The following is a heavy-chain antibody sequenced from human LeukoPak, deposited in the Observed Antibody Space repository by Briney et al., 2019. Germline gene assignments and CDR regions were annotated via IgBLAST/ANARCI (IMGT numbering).Heavy chain of an antibody. CDR1: GGTFSSYA. CDR3: ARDPSPPHGSPDDAFDI. D-gene: IGHD3-10*01. Sequence: ASVKVSCKASGGTFSSYAISWVRQAPGQGLEWMGGIIPIFGTANYAQKFQGRVTITADESTSTAYMELSSLRSGDTAVYYCARDPSPPHGSPDDAFDIWGQGTMVTVSS. CDR2: IIPIFGTA. V-gene: IGHV1-69*13. J-gene: IGHJ3*02.